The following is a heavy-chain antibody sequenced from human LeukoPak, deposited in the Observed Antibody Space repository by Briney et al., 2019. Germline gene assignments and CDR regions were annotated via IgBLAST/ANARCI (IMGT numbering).Heavy chain of an antibody. V-gene: IGHV1-2*02. Sequence: ASVKVSCKASGYTFTGYYMHWVRQAPGQGLEWMGWINPNSGGTNYAQKLQGRVTMTTDTSTSTAYMELRSLRSDDTAVYYCARMSPIWLDFDYWGQGTLVTVSS. CDR2: INPNSGGT. D-gene: IGHD5/OR15-5a*01. J-gene: IGHJ4*02. CDR3: ARMSPIWLDFDY. CDR1: GYTFTGYY.